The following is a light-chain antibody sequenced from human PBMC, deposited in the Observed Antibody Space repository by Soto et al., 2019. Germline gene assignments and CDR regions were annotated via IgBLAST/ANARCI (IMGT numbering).Light chain of an antibody. V-gene: IGKV3-15*01. CDR2: GAS. CDR1: QSVGIN. CDR3: QHYENWPFT. J-gene: IGKJ2*01. Sequence: EIVMTQSPATLSVSPGERATLSCRASQSVGINLAWYQQKPGQAPRLLVYGASTRASGFPVRFSGSGSGTEFTLIISSLQSEDFAVYFCQHYENWPFTFGQGTKVEIK.